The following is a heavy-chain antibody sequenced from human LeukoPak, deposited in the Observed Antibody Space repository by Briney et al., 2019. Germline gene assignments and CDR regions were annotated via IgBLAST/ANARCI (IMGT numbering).Heavy chain of an antibody. J-gene: IGHJ6*02. V-gene: IGHV3-30*18. CDR3: AKEERYSYGYLVYYYYGMDV. Sequence: GGSLRLSCAVSGFTFSSYGMHWVRQAPGKGLEWVAVISYDGSNKYYADSVKGRFTISRDNSKNTLYLQMNSLRAEDTAVYYCAKEERYSYGYLVYYYYGMDVWGQGTTVTVSS. CDR1: GFTFSSYG. D-gene: IGHD5-18*01. CDR2: ISYDGSNK.